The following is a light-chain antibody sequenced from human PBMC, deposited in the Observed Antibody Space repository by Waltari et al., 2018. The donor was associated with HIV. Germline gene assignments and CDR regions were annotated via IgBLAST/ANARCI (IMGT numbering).Light chain of an antibody. J-gene: IGKJ2*01. Sequence: AIQMTQSPTSLSAAVGDRVTITCRASQGIRNDLGWYQHIPGKAPKLLIYAASTLNSGVPSRFNGSGSETDFTLTIGDVQPEDLATYYCLQDYNYPYTFGRGTKLDI. CDR2: AAS. CDR1: QGIRND. V-gene: IGKV1-6*01. CDR3: LQDYNYPYT.